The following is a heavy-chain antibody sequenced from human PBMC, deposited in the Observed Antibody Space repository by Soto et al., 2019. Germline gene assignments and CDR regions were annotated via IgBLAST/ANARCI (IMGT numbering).Heavy chain of an antibody. CDR3: AKDPAYRYYYYGMDV. J-gene: IGHJ6*02. V-gene: IGHV3-30*18. Sequence: QVQLVESGGGVVQPGRSLRLSCAASGFTFSNYAMHWVRQAPGKGLEWVTVISYDGSSKYYAASVKGRFTVSRDNSKDTVYLQMNSLRAEDTAVYFCAKDPAYRYYYYGMDVWGQGTTVTVSS. CDR1: GFTFSNYA. CDR2: ISYDGSSK. D-gene: IGHD5-18*01.